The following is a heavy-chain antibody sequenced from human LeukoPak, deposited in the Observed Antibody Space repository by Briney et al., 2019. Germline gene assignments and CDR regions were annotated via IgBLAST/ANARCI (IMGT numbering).Heavy chain of an antibody. CDR2: IYYSGST. CDR1: GGSISSKNYY. V-gene: IGHV4-39*01. D-gene: IGHD2-21*02. J-gene: IGHJ4*02. CDR3: AKGVKHIVVVTAQHYFDY. Sequence: SETLSLTCSVSGGSISSKNYYWGWIRQPPGKGLEWIGSIYYSGSTYYNPSLKSRVTISADTSKNQFSLRLSSLIAADTAVYYCAKGVKHIVVVTAQHYFDYWGQGTLVTVSS.